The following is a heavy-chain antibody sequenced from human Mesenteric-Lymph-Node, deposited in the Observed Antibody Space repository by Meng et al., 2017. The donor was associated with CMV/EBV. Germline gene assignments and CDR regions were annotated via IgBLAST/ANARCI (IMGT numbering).Heavy chain of an antibody. Sequence: SETLSLTCSVSGDSISDYYWTWIRQPPGKGLEWIGHIYYTGSTNSNPSLKSRVTISVDTSKNQFSLKLSSVTAADTAVYYCAREGAAAADYWGQGTLVTVSS. CDR3: AREGAAAADY. J-gene: IGHJ4*02. CDR1: GDSISDYY. V-gene: IGHV4-59*12. D-gene: IGHD6-13*01. CDR2: IYYTGST.